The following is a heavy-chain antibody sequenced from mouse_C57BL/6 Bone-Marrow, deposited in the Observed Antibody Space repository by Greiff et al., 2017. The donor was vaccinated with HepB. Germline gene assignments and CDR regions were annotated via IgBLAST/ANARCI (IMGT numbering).Heavy chain of an antibody. Sequence: VQLQQPGAELVRPGTSVKLSCKASGYTFTSYWMHWVKQRPGQGLEWIGVIDPSDSYTNYNQKFKGKATLTVDTSSSTAYMQLSSLTSEDSAVYYCAREGDYSNSSWFAYWGQGTLVTVSA. CDR1: GYTFTSYW. J-gene: IGHJ3*01. CDR2: IDPSDSYT. D-gene: IGHD2-5*01. CDR3: AREGDYSNSSWFAY. V-gene: IGHV1-59*01.